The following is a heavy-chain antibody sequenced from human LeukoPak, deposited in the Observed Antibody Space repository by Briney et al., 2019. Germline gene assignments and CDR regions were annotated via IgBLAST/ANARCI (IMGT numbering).Heavy chain of an antibody. J-gene: IGHJ3*02. D-gene: IGHD3-22*01. CDR1: GFTFTSSA. CDR2: IVVGSGNT. CDR3: AADPDHFYDSSGEAFDI. V-gene: IGHV1-58*02. Sequence: PGTSVKVSCKASGFTFTSSAMQWVRQARGQRLEWIGWIVVGSGNTNYAQKFQERVTITRDMSTSTAYMELSSLRSEDTAVYYCAADPDHFYDSSGEAFDIWGQGSMVTVSS.